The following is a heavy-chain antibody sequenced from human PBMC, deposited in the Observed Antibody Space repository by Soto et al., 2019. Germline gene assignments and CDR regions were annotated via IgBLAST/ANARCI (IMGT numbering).Heavy chain of an antibody. J-gene: IGHJ4*02. CDR1: GFTYSTYT. CDR3: ARDLEQQLGGFDY. V-gene: IGHV3-33*08. CDR2: IWYDGSNK. Sequence: PGGSLRLSCAASGFTYSTYTMHWVRQAPGKGLEWVAVIWYDGSNKYYADSVKGRFTISRDNSKNTLYLQMNSLRAEDTAVYYCARDLEQQLGGFDYWGQGTLVTVSS. D-gene: IGHD6-13*01.